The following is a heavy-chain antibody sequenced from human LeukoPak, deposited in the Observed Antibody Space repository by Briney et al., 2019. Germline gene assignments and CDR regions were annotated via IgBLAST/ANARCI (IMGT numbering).Heavy chain of an antibody. CDR3: ARGEGYCSGTTCYAIWFDP. J-gene: IGHJ5*02. CDR2: IYYSGST. V-gene: IGHV4-30-4*01. CDR1: GGSISSGGDF. D-gene: IGHD2-2*01. Sequence: PSETLSLTCTVSGGSISSGGDFWTWIRQPPGKGLEWIGYIYYSGSTYYNPSLQSRVTISVDTSKNQFSLKLSSVTAADTAVYFCARGEGYCSGTTCYAIWFDPWGQGTLVTVSS.